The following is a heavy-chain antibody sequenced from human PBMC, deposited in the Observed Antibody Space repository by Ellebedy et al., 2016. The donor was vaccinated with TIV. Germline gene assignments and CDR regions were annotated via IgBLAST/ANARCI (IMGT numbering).Heavy chain of an antibody. D-gene: IGHD3-22*01. Sequence: GGSLRLSCAASGFTFSSFAMHWVRQAPGKGLEWLSVISADGASTSHAESVKGRFTISRANSKNTLYVQMNRLTTEDTAVYFCAKGSSSGFNYDRVGFEYWGQGTLVTVSS. CDR3: AKGSSSGFNYDRVGFEY. CDR1: GFTFSSFA. CDR2: ISADGAST. V-gene: IGHV3-23*01. J-gene: IGHJ4*02.